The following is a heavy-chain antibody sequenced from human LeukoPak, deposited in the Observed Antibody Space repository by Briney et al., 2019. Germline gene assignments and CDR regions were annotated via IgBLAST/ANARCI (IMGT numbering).Heavy chain of an antibody. V-gene: IGHV3-9*01. CDR2: ISWNSGVI. D-gene: IGHD6-13*01. J-gene: IGHJ4*02. CDR1: GFTFDDYG. Sequence: PGGSLRLSCAASGFTFDDYGMHWVRHAPGKGLEWGSGISWNSGVIGYADSVKGRFTFSRDNAKNSLYLQMNSLRVEDTALYYCAKDRTIGAAGYFDYWGQGTLVTVSS. CDR3: AKDRTIGAAGYFDY.